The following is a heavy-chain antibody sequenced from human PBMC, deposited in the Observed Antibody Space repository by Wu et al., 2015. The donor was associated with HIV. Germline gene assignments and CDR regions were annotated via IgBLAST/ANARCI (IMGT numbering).Heavy chain of an antibody. J-gene: IGHJ4*02. CDR2: TIPVFGTT. CDR3: ATDMATIMIFYYFEY. V-gene: IGHV1-69*13. CDR1: GGTLKTYG. D-gene: IGHD5-24*01. Sequence: QVQLVQSGAEVKKPGSSVKVSCKASGGTLKTYGIAWVRQAPGQLEWMGTTIPVFGTTNYAEKFQDRVTITADDSTDTVYMELTGLRFEDTAVYYCATDMATIMIFYYFEYWAEGTQVTVSS.